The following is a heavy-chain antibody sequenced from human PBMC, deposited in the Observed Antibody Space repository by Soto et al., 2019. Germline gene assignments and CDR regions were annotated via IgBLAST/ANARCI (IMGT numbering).Heavy chain of an antibody. CDR3: ASTVAVAGDRYWFDP. V-gene: IGHV4-31*03. Sequence: QVQLQESGPGLVKPSQTLSLTCTVSGGSISSGGYYWSWIRQHPGKGLEWIGYIYYSGSTYYNPSLKSRVTISVDTSKNQFSLKLTSVTAADTAVYYCASTVAVAGDRYWFDPWGQGTLVTVSP. D-gene: IGHD6-19*01. CDR1: GGSISSGGYY. CDR2: IYYSGST. J-gene: IGHJ5*02.